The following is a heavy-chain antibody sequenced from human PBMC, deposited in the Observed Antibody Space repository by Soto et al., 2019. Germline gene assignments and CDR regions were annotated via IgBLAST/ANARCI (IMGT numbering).Heavy chain of an antibody. V-gene: IGHV1-69*01. D-gene: IGHD1-26*01. Sequence: QVQLVQSGAEVRRPGSSVRVSCKASEDTFDSYAISWVRQAPGQGLDWMGGVIPFFNTPNYAKNFQGRVTITADESTSTAYVELSSLRSGDTAIYYCAAEGAYGGNPLAFLYWGQGTLVTVSP. CDR1: EDTFDSYA. CDR2: VIPFFNTP. J-gene: IGHJ4*02. CDR3: AAEGAYGGNPLAFLY.